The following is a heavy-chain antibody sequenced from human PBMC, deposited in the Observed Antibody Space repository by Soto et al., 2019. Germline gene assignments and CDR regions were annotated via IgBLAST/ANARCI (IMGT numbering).Heavy chain of an antibody. D-gene: IGHD6-13*01. Sequence: SETLSLTCTVSGGSISSYYWSWIRQPPGKGLEWIGYIYYSGSTNYNPSLKSRVTISVDTSKNQFSLKLSSVTAADTAVYYCARAYQYSSSWLFDYWGQGTLVTVSS. J-gene: IGHJ4*02. CDR3: ARAYQYSSSWLFDY. V-gene: IGHV4-59*01. CDR2: IYYSGST. CDR1: GGSISSYY.